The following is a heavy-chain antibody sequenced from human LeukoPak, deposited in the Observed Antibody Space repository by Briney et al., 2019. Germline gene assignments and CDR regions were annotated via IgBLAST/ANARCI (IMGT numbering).Heavy chain of an antibody. CDR1: GFTFSSYG. J-gene: IGHJ3*02. V-gene: IGHV3-33*08. D-gene: IGHD3-9*01. CDR2: IWYDGSNK. Sequence: GGSLRLSCAASGFTFSSYGMHWVRQAPGKGLEWVAVIWYDGSNKYYADSVKGRFTISRDNSKNTLYLQMNSLRAEDTAVYYCARDWHYDILTGPPDAFDIWGQGTMVTVSS. CDR3: ARDWHYDILTGPPDAFDI.